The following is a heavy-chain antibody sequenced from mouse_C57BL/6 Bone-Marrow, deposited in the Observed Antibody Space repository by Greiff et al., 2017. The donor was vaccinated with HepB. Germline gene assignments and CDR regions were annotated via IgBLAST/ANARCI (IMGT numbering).Heavy chain of an antibody. CDR1: GYAFSSYW. D-gene: IGHD2-4*01. CDR2: IYPGDGDT. J-gene: IGHJ3*01. Sequence: QVQLQQSGAELVKPGASVKISCKASGYAFSSYWMNWVKQRPGKGLEWIGQIYPGDGDTNYNGKFKGKATLTADTASSTAYMQLSSLTSEDSAVYFCARAYYDYDRGFAYWGQGTLVTVSA. V-gene: IGHV1-80*01. CDR3: ARAYYDYDRGFAY.